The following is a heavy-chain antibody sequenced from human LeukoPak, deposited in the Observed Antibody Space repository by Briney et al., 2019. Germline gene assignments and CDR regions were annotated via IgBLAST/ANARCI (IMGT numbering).Heavy chain of an antibody. D-gene: IGHD5-12*01. CDR3: ARGGSDLWYYYYMDV. J-gene: IGHJ6*03. CDR1: GGSISSYY. V-gene: IGHV4-4*07. CDR2: IYTSGST. Sequence: SETLSLTCTVSGGSISSYYWSWIRQPAGKGLEWIGRIYTSGSTNYNPSLKSRVTMSVDTSKKQFSLKLSSVTAADTAVYYCARGGSDLWYYYYMDVWGKGTTVTVSS.